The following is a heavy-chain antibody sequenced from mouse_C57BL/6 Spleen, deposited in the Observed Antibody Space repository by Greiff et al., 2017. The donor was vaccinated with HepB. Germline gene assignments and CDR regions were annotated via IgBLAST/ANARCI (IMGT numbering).Heavy chain of an antibody. CDR1: GYTFTDYY. CDR3: ARGGYYYGSSLDY. V-gene: IGHV1-26*01. J-gene: IGHJ2*01. D-gene: IGHD1-1*01. Sequence: EVQLQQSGPELVKPGASVKISCKASGYTFTDYYMNWVKQSHGKSLEWIGDINPNNGGTSYNQKFKGKVTLTVDKSSSTAYMELRSLTSEDSAVYYCARGGYYYGSSLDYWGQGTTLTVSS. CDR2: INPNNGGT.